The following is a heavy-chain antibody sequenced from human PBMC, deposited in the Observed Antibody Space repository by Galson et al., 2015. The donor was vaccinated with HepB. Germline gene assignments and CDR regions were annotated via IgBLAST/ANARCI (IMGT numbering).Heavy chain of an antibody. V-gene: IGHV4-34*01. CDR3: ATIGTYFDFWSGSDPTDV. CDR2: INHSGNT. J-gene: IGHJ6*04. CDR1: GGSFSGYY. Sequence: ETLSLTCAVYGGSFSGYYWSWIRQPPGKGLEWIGEINHSGNTKYNPSLKSRVTLSVDTSKNQFSLKLSSVTAADTAVYYCATIGTYFDFWSGSDPTDVWGKGTTVTVSS. D-gene: IGHD3-3*01.